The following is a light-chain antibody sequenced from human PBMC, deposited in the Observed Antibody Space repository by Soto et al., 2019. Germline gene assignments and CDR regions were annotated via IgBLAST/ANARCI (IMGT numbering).Light chain of an antibody. CDR2: SNN. CDR3: AAWDDSLNGRVV. J-gene: IGLJ2*01. CDR1: SSNIGTNT. Sequence: QAVVTQPPSASGTPGQRVTISCSGSSSNIGTNTVNWYQQFPETAPKLLIYSNNQRPSGVPDRFSGSKSGTSASLAISGLQSEDEAGYYCAAWDDSLNGRVVFGGGTKLTVL. V-gene: IGLV1-44*01.